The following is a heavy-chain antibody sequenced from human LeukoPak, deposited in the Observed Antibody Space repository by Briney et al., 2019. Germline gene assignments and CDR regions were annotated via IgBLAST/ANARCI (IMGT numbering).Heavy chain of an antibody. CDR2: IHNSGST. D-gene: IGHD7-27*01. CDR1: SGSISNNY. Sequence: SETLSLTCTVSSGSISNNYWSWTRQPPGKGLEWIGYIHNSGSTNYNASLKSRILISIDTSKNQFSLKLSSMTAADTAVYYCARASRWGYDAFDIWGQGTMVTVSS. CDR3: ARASRWGYDAFDI. V-gene: IGHV4-59*01. J-gene: IGHJ3*02.